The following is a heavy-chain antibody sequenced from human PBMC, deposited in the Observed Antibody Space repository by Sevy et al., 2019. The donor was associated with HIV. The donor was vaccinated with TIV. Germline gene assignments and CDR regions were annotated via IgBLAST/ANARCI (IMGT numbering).Heavy chain of an antibody. CDR2: IKRDASEK. CDR1: GFSFTNYW. Sequence: GGSLRLSCVASGFSFTNYWMTWVRQAPGKGLEWVANIKRDASEKCYVGSVKGRFTISRDNAKESLYLQMKSLRAEDTAVYYCARDCNSASCLWGLDVWGQGTTVTVSS. J-gene: IGHJ6*02. V-gene: IGHV3-7*03. D-gene: IGHD2-2*01. CDR3: ARDCNSASCLWGLDV.